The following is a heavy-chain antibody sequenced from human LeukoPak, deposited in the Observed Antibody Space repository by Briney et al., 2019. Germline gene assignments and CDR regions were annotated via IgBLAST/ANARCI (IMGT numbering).Heavy chain of an antibody. CDR3: ARGDSSGYYFRNNWFDP. Sequence: ASVKVSCKASGYTFTVYYMHWMRQAPGQGLEWMGWINPNSGGTNYAQKFQGRVTMTRDTSISTAYMELSRLRSDDTAVYYCARGDSSGYYFRNNWFDPWGQGTLVTVSS. D-gene: IGHD3-22*01. J-gene: IGHJ5*02. V-gene: IGHV1-2*02. CDR1: GYTFTVYY. CDR2: INPNSGGT.